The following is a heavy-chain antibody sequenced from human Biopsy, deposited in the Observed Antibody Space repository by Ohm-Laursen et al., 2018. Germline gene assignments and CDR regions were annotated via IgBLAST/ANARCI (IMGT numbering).Heavy chain of an antibody. CDR2: ISGSGAST. CDR3: AKDSGGSPLGELFH. Sequence: SLRLSCAASGFIFSRNDMSWVRQAPEKGLKWVSGISGSGASTYYADSVKGRFTISRDNAKNSLYLQMNSLRAEDTALYYCAKDSGGSPLGELFHWGQGNLVTVSS. V-gene: IGHV3-23*01. CDR1: GFIFSRND. D-gene: IGHD3-16*01. J-gene: IGHJ4*02.